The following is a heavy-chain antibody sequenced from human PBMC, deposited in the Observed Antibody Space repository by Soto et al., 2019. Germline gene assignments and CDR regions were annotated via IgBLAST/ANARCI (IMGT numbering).Heavy chain of an antibody. CDR2: IYTGGST. CDR1: GFTVSSIY. D-gene: IGHD6-13*01. CDR3: ARDQATAGGGMDV. J-gene: IGHJ6*02. V-gene: IGHV3-66*01. Sequence: EVQLVESGGGLVQPGGSLRLSCAASGFTVSSIYMNWVRQAPGKGLEWVSVIYTGGSTYYGDSVKGRFTISRDNSTNTLFLQMTNLRPEDTAVYYCARDQATAGGGMDVWGQGTTVTVSS.